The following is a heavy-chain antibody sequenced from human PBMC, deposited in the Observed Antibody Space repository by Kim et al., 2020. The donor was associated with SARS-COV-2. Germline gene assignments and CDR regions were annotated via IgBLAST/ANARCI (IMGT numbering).Heavy chain of an antibody. J-gene: IGHJ6*02. CDR2: ISSSSSTI. Sequence: GGSLRLSCAASGFTFSSYSMNWVRQAPGKGLEWVSYISSSSSTIYYADSGKGRFTISRDNAKNSLYLQMNSLRDEDTAVYYCARDREYSSSAYYYYGMDVWGQGTTVTVSS. D-gene: IGHD6-6*01. V-gene: IGHV3-48*02. CDR3: ARDREYSSSAYYYYGMDV. CDR1: GFTFSSYS.